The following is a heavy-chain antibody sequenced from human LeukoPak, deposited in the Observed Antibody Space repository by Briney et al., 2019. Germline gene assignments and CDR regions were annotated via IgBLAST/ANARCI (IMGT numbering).Heavy chain of an antibody. Sequence: GGSLRLSCAASGFTFSDYYMSWIRQAPGKGLEWVSYISSSSSYTNYADSVKGRFTISRDNAKNSLYPQMNSLRAEDTAVYYCARDYDGSATFDYWGQGTLVTVSS. CDR3: ARDYDGSATFDY. D-gene: IGHD3-10*01. V-gene: IGHV3-11*06. J-gene: IGHJ4*02. CDR2: ISSSSSYT. CDR1: GFTFSDYY.